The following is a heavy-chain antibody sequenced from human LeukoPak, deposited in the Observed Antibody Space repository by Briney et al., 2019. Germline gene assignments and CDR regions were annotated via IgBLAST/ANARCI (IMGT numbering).Heavy chain of an antibody. CDR2: ISYDGSNK. CDR1: GFTFSSYG. J-gene: IGHJ4*02. V-gene: IGHV3-30*18. D-gene: IGHD2-15*01. Sequence: QPGRSLRLSCAASGFTFSSYGMHWVHQAPGKGLEWVAVISYDGSNKYYADSVKGRFTISRDNSKNTLYLQMNSLRAEDTAVYYYAKAGYCSGGSCWSDFDYWGQGTLVTVSS. CDR3: AKAGYCSGGSCWSDFDY.